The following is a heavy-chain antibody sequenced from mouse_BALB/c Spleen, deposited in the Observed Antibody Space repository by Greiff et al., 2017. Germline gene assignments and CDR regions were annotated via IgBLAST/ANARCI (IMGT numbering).Heavy chain of an antibody. J-gene: IGHJ4*01. Sequence: EVKVVESGGGLVQPGGSLKLSCAASGFTFSSYGMSWVRQTPDKRLELVATINSNGGSTYYPDSVKGRFTISRDNAKYTLYLQMSSLKSEDTAMYYCARDRGLLRAMDYWGQGTSVTVSS. CDR2: INSNGGST. D-gene: IGHD1-1*01. CDR3: ARDRGLLRAMDY. V-gene: IGHV5-6-3*01. CDR1: GFTFSSYG.